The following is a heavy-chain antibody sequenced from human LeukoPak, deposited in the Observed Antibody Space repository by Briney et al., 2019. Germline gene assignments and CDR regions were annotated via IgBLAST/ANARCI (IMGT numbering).Heavy chain of an antibody. J-gene: IGHJ4*02. V-gene: IGHV3-23*01. CDR1: GFTFISYA. Sequence: GGSLRLSCAASGFTFISYAMSWVRQAPGKGLEWVSAISDSGGNTYYADSVKGRFTISRDNSKNTLYLLMNSLRAEDTAVYYCAKDSDDYYDTSGYFFDSWGQGTLVTVSS. D-gene: IGHD3-22*01. CDR3: AKDSDDYYDTSGYFFDS. CDR2: ISDSGGNT.